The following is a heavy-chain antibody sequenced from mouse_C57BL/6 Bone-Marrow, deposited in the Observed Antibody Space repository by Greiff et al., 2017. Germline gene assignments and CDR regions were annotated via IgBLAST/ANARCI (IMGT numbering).Heavy chain of an antibody. CDR2: ISSGGSYT. CDR1: GFTFSSYG. J-gene: IGHJ4*01. D-gene: IGHD1-1*01. V-gene: IGHV5-6*02. CDR3: ARRDYGKDYYAMDY. Sequence: EVKLVESGGDLVKPGGSLKLSCAASGFTFSSYGMSWVRQTPDKRLAWVATISSGGSYTYSPDSVKGRFTISRDNAKNTLYLQMSSLKSEDTAMYYCARRDYGKDYYAMDYWGQGTSVTVAS.